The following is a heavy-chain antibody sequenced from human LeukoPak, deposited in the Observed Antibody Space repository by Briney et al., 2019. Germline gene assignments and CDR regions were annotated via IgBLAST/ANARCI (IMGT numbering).Heavy chain of an antibody. J-gene: IGHJ3*02. CDR2: INPNSGGT. Sequence: ASVKVSCKASGGTFSSYAISWVRQAPGQGLEWMGWINPNSGGTNYAQKFQGWVTMTRDTSISTAYMELSRLRSDDTAVYYCARAGYYGSGSYAFDIWGQGTMVTVSS. CDR3: ARAGYYGSGSYAFDI. V-gene: IGHV1-2*04. CDR1: GGTFSSYA. D-gene: IGHD3-10*01.